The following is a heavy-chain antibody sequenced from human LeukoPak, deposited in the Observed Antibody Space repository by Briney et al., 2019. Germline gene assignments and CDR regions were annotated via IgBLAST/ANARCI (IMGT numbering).Heavy chain of an antibody. CDR3: ARGHHIAIPFDY. CDR1: GFTFSDYY. Sequence: GGSLRLSCAASGFTFSDYYMSWIRQAPGKGLECVSYISSSGSSIYYAGSVKGRFTISRDNAKNSLHLQMNSLRAEDTAAYYCARGHHIAIPFDYWGQGSLVTVSS. D-gene: IGHD2-21*01. J-gene: IGHJ4*02. CDR2: ISSSGSSI. V-gene: IGHV3-11*01.